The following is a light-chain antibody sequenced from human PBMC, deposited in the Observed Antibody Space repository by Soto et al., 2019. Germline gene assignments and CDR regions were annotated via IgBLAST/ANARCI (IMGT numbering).Light chain of an antibody. J-gene: IGLJ3*02. Sequence: QSVLTQPPSASGTPGQRVTISCSGSSSNIGSNYVYWYQQLPGTAPKLLIYSNNQRPSGVPDRFSGSKSGTSASLGISWRRSEDEADYYGAAWDDSLSGRVVGGGTKRTVL. V-gene: IGLV1-47*02. CDR2: SNN. CDR1: SSNIGSNY. CDR3: AAWDDSLSGRV.